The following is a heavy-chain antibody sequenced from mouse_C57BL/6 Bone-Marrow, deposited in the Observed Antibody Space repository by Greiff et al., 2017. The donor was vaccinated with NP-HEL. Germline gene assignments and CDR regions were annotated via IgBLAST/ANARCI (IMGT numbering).Heavy chain of an antibody. J-gene: IGHJ1*03. CDR1: GYTFTDYY. Sequence: VQLQQSGPELVKPGASVKISCKASGYTFTDYYMNWVKQSHGKSLEWIGDINPNNGGTSYNQKFKGKATLTVDKSSSTAYMELRSLTSEDSAVYYCARDYYGSSYVLYFDVWGTGTTVTVSS. V-gene: IGHV1-26*01. D-gene: IGHD1-1*01. CDR3: ARDYYGSSYVLYFDV. CDR2: INPNNGGT.